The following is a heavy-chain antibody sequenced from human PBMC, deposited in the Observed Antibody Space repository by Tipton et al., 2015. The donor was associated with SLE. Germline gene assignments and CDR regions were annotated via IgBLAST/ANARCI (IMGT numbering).Heavy chain of an antibody. V-gene: IGHV4-38-2*02. D-gene: IGHD1-1*01. Sequence: TLSLTCTVSLYSIGSGFYWDWVRKAPGKGLEWVATMHHNGSTYYNPSLRSRVAVSMVTSRNQFSLRLKSVTAADTAVYYCATGHFDFWGQGRLVTVSS. J-gene: IGHJ5*01. CDR3: ATGHFDF. CDR1: LYSIGSGFY. CDR2: MHHNGST.